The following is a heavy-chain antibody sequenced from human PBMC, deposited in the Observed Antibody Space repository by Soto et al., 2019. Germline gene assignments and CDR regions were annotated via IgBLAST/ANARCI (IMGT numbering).Heavy chain of an antibody. CDR1: GGSIGNSY. V-gene: IGHV4-59*08. D-gene: IGHD1-26*01. CDR2: IYYSGSS. CDR3: ARRWGYAFDI. J-gene: IGHJ3*02. Sequence: PSETLSLTCTVSGGSIGNSYWSWIRQSPGKGLEWIGYIYYSGSSNYNPSLKSRVSISVDTSENQFSLKLSSVTAADTAVYYCARRWGYAFDIWGQGTMVTVS.